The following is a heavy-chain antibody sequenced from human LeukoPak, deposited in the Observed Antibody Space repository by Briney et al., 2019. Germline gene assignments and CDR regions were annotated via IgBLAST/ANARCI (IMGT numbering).Heavy chain of an antibody. D-gene: IGHD3-9*01. V-gene: IGHV4-4*07. CDR2: IYTSGST. Sequence: SETLSLTCTVSGGSISSYNWSWIRKPAGKGLEWIGRIYTSGSTNYNPSLKSRVTMSVDTSKNQFSLKLSSVTAADTAVYYCARGNYDILTGYSLDNWGQGTLVTVSS. CDR3: ARGNYDILTGYSLDN. J-gene: IGHJ4*02. CDR1: GGSISSYN.